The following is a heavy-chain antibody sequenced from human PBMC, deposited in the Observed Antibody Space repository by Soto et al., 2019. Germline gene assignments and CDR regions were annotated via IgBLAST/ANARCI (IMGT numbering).Heavy chain of an antibody. D-gene: IGHD2-21*02. CDR3: ARDCSGGDCYY. CDR1: GFTLSYYW. Sequence: EVQLVESGGGLVQPGGSLRLSCAASGFTLSYYWMSWVRQAPGKGLEWVANIKEDGSEKYYVDPVKGRFTISRGNAKNSLYLQMNNLRVEDTAVYYCARDCSGGDCYYWGQGTVVTVSS. CDR2: IKEDGSEK. J-gene: IGHJ4*02. V-gene: IGHV3-7*01.